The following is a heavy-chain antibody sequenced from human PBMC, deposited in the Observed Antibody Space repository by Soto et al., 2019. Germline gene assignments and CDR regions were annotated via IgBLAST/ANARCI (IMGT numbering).Heavy chain of an antibody. CDR1: GFTSTSYW. CDR2: IKQDGSEK. J-gene: IGHJ6*03. Sequence: PGGSLRLSCAASGFTSTSYWMSWVRQAPGKGQEWVANIKQDGSEKYYVNSAKGRYTISRDNAKNSLYLQMNSLRAEDTAVYYCARVQVVVVPAAMSRYYYYYMDVWGKGTTVTVSS. V-gene: IGHV3-7*01. CDR3: ARVQVVVVPAAMSRYYYYYMDV. D-gene: IGHD2-2*01.